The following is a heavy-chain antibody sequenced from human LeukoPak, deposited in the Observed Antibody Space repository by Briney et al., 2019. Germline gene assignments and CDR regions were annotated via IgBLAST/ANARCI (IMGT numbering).Heavy chain of an antibody. D-gene: IGHD3-3*01. J-gene: IGHJ4*02. V-gene: IGHV4-59*01. Sequence: SETLSLTCTVSGGSISSYYWSWVRQPPGKGLEWIGYIYCSGSTNYNPSLKSRVTISVDTSKNQFSLKLSSVTAADTAVYYCARDNGDYDFWSGTGYFDYWGQGTLVTVSS. CDR2: IYCSGST. CDR3: ARDNGDYDFWSGTGYFDY. CDR1: GGSISSYY.